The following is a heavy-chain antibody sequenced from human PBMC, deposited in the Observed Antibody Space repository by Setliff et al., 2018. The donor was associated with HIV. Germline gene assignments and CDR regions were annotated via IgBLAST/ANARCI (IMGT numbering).Heavy chain of an antibody. V-gene: IGHV4-4*02. CDR1: GFRLRNYVI. Sequence: PGGSLRLSCAASGFRLRNYVISWVRQSPGKGLEWIGEIFHTGSTNYNPSLKSRVTISVDTSKNQFSLKLSSVTAADTAVYYCARLSRIAAVYFQHWGQGTLVTVSS. D-gene: IGHD6-25*01. J-gene: IGHJ1*01. CDR2: IFHTGST. CDR3: ARLSRIAAVYFQH.